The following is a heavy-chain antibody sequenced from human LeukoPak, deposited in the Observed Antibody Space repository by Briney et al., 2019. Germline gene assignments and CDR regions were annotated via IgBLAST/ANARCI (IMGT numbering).Heavy chain of an antibody. J-gene: IGHJ4*02. V-gene: IGHV1-2*02. CDR1: GYTFTGYH. Sequence: ASVKVSCKASGYTFTGYHMHWVRQAPGQGLEWMGWINPNSGGTNYAQKFQGRVTMTRDTSISTAYMELSRLRSDDTAVYYCARGYYDILTGYYPLGYFDYWGQGTLVTVSS. CDR2: INPNSGGT. CDR3: ARGYYDILTGYYPLGYFDY. D-gene: IGHD3-9*01.